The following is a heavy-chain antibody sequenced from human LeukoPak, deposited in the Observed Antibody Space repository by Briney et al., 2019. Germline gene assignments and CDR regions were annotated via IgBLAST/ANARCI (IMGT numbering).Heavy chain of an antibody. CDR1: GFTFSSYG. CDR2: ISYDGSNK. Sequence: GGSLRLSCAASGFTFSSYGMHWVRQAPGKGLEWVAVISYDGSNKYYADSVKGRFTISRDNSKNTLYLQMNSLRAEDTAVYYCAKNGYDILTGYYFGDQPYYFDYWGQGTLVTVSS. V-gene: IGHV3-30*18. CDR3: AKNGYDILTGYYFGDQPYYFDY. J-gene: IGHJ4*02. D-gene: IGHD3-9*01.